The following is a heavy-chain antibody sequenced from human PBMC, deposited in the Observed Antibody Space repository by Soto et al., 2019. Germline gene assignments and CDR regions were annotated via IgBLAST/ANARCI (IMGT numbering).Heavy chain of an antibody. V-gene: IGHV4-4*02. CDR1: GDSISSSVW. D-gene: IGHD7-27*01. CDR3: ARKAWVRFDY. J-gene: IGHJ4*02. CDR2: VXHXGXT. Sequence: SETRSLTCAVSGDSISSSVWWTWVRQPPGKGLXWXXXVXHXGXTXXXXSLRSRVAMSVDKSTNEFSLKVTSVTAADTAIYYCARKAWVRFDYWGQGALVTVSS.